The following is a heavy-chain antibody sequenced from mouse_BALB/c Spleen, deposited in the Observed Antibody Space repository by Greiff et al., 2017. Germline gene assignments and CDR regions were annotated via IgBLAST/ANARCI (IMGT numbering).Heavy chain of an antibody. J-gene: IGHJ2*01. Sequence: EVHLVESGGGLVKPGGSLKLSCAASGFAFSSYDMSWVRQTPEKRLEWVAYISSGGGSTYYPDTVKGRFTISRDNAKNTLYLQMSSLKSEDTAMYYCARQSLYYDYDYWGQGTTLTVSS. CDR3: ARQSLYYDYDY. CDR2: ISSGGGST. CDR1: GFAFSSYD. D-gene: IGHD2-4*01. V-gene: IGHV5-12-1*01.